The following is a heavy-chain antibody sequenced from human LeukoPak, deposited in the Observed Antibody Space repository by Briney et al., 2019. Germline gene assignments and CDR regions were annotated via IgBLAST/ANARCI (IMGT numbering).Heavy chain of an antibody. CDR3: AKAMTTVPTGVDY. J-gene: IGHJ4*02. CDR1: GFTFSSYG. D-gene: IGHD4-17*01. CDR2: ISYDGSNK. Sequence: PGGSLRLSCAASGFTFSSYGMHWVRQAPGKGLEWVAVISYDGSNKYYADSVKGRFTISRGNSKNTLYLQMNSLRAEDTAVCYCAKAMTTVPTGVDYWGQGTLVTVSS. V-gene: IGHV3-30*18.